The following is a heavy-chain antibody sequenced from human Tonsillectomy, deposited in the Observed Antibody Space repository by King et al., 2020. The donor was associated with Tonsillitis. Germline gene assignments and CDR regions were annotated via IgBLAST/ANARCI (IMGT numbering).Heavy chain of an antibody. V-gene: IGHV3-30*18. J-gene: IGHJ4*02. D-gene: IGHD3-22*01. CDR2: ITYDGSNK. CDR3: AKVSITMIVVAPVDY. CDR1: GFTFSSYG. Sequence: GQLVQSGGGVVQPGRSLRLSCAASGFTFSSYGMHWVRQAPGKGLEWVAVITYDGSNKYYADSVKGRFTISRDNSKNTLYLQMNSLRAEDTAVYYCAKVSITMIVVAPVDYCGQGTLVTVSS.